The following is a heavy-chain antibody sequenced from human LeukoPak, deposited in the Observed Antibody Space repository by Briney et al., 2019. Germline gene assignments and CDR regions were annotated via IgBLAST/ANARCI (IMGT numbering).Heavy chain of an antibody. V-gene: IGHV3-23*01. CDR2: ISGSGGST. J-gene: IGHJ4*02. CDR1: GFTFSSYG. D-gene: IGHD3-10*01. Sequence: GGSLRLSCAASGFTFSSYGMSWVRQAPGKGLEWVSAISGSGGSTYYADSVKGRFTISRDNSKNTLYLQMNSLRAEDTAVYYCAKALSGSGSYPGYWGQGTLVTVSS. CDR3: AKALSGSGSYPGY.